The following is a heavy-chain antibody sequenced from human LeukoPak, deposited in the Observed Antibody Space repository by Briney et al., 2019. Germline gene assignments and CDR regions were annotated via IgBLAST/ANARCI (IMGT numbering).Heavy chain of an antibody. Sequence: PGGSLRLSCAASRFTFSNYGMHWVRQAPGKGLEWVAIISYDGSNKYYADSVKGRFTISRDNSKNTLYLQMNSLRAEDTAVYYCAKGPSYADYWGQGTLVTVSS. V-gene: IGHV3-30*18. J-gene: IGHJ4*02. CDR2: ISYDGSNK. CDR3: AKGPSYADY. CDR1: RFTFSNYG. D-gene: IGHD3-16*01.